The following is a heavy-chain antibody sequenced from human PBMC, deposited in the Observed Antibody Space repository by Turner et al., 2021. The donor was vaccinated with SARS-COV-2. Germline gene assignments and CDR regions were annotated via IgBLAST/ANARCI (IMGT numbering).Heavy chain of an antibody. CDR1: GGSISRGGYY. CDR2: IYNSGNT. Sequence: QVQLQESGPGLVKPSPTLSLTCTVSGGSISRGGYYWSWIRQHPGKGLEWIGYIYNSGNTYYTPSLKSRVTISVDSSKNQFSLKLSSVTAADTAVYFCARSSTSSNRFDYWGQGTLVTVSS. J-gene: IGHJ4*02. V-gene: IGHV4-31*03. D-gene: IGHD6-13*01. CDR3: ARSSTSSNRFDY.